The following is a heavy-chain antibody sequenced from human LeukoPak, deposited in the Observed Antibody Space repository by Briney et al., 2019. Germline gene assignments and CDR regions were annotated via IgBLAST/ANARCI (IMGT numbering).Heavy chain of an antibody. CDR3: ARVPVAGRTFDY. D-gene: IGHD6-19*01. Sequence: SETLPHTCTVSGGSISSYYWSWIRQPPGKGLEWIGYIYYSGSTNYNPSLKSRVTISVDTSKNQFSLKLSSVTAADTAVYYCARVPVAGRTFDYWGQGTLVTVSS. V-gene: IGHV4-59*01. CDR2: IYYSGST. CDR1: GGSISSYY. J-gene: IGHJ4*02.